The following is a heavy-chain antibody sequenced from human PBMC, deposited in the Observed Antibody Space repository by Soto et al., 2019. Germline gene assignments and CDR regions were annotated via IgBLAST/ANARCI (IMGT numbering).Heavy chain of an antibody. CDR3: VKKADIVATTAPDY. CDR1: GFTFSSYA. V-gene: IGHV3-64D*06. Sequence: VGSVRLSCSASGFTFSSYAMHWVRQAPGKGLEYVSAISSNGGSTYYADSVKGRFTISRDNSKNTLYLQMSSLRAEDTAVYYCVKKADIVATTAPDYWGQGTLVTVSS. CDR2: ISSNGGST. J-gene: IGHJ4*02. D-gene: IGHD5-12*01.